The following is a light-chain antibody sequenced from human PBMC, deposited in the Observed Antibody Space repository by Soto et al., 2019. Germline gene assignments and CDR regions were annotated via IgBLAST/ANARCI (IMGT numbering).Light chain of an antibody. V-gene: IGKV1D-12*01. J-gene: IGKJ4*01. CDR1: QDISSW. CDR3: QQANSFPLT. Sequence: DIQMTQSPSSVSASVGDRVAITCRASQDISSWLAWYQQKPGKAPKLLIYASSSLQAGVPSRFSGSGSGTHFTLTITSLQPEDFATYYCQQANSFPLTFGGGTKVEIK. CDR2: ASS.